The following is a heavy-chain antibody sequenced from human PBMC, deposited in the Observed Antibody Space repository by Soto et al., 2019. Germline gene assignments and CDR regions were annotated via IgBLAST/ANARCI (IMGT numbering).Heavy chain of an antibody. Sequence: QVQLVQSGAEVKKPGSSVKVSCKASGDTFSSYAICWVRQAPGQGLEWMGGIIPIFGTANYAQKFQGRVTITADESTSIAYMDLTSLRSEDTAVYYCARGVVPAANEEYYFDYWGQGTLVTVSS. D-gene: IGHD2-2*01. V-gene: IGHV1-69*01. J-gene: IGHJ4*02. CDR1: GDTFSSYA. CDR2: IIPIFGTA. CDR3: ARGVVPAANEEYYFDY.